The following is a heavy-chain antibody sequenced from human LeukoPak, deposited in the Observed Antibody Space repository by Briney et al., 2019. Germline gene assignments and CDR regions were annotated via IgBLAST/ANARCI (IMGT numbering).Heavy chain of an antibody. CDR3: ARAAYGGNPRYFQH. CDR1: GFTFSSYG. V-gene: IGHV3-33*01. J-gene: IGHJ1*01. D-gene: IGHD4-23*01. Sequence: GGSLRLSCAASGFTFSSYGMHWVRQAPGKGLEWVAVIWYDGSNKYYADSVKGRFTISRDNSKNTLYLQMNSLRAEDTAVYYCARAAYGGNPRYFQHWGQGTLVTASS. CDR2: IWYDGSNK.